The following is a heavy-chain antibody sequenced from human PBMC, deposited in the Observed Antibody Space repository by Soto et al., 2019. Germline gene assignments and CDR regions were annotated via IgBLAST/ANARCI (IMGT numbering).Heavy chain of an antibody. CDR1: GGSVSSGSYY. V-gene: IGHV4-61*01. Sequence: ASETLSLTCTVSGGSVSSGSYYWSWIRQPSGKGLEWIGYIYYSGSTNYNPSLKSRVTISVDTSKNQFSLKLSSVTAADTAVYYCARDRGGIWFGELLDYYYGMDVWGQGTTVTVSS. CDR3: ARDRGGIWFGELLDYYYGMDV. CDR2: IYYSGST. D-gene: IGHD3-10*01. J-gene: IGHJ6*02.